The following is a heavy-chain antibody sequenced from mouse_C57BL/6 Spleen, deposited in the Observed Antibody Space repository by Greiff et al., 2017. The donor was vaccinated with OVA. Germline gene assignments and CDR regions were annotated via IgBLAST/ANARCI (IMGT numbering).Heavy chain of an antibody. J-gene: IGHJ3*01. Sequence: QVQLKQPGAELVRPGSSVKLSCKASGYTFTSYWMDWVKQRPGQGLEWIGNIYPSDSETHYNQKFKDKATLTVDKSSSTAYMQLSSLTSEDSAVDYCARRDYGPWFAYWGQGTLVTVSA. CDR3: ARRDYGPWFAY. CDR2: IYPSDSET. D-gene: IGHD1-1*01. CDR1: GYTFTSYW. V-gene: IGHV1-61*01.